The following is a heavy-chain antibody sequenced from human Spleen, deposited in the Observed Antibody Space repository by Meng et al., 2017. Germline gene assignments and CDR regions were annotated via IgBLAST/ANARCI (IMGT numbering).Heavy chain of an antibody. J-gene: IGHJ6*02. CDR3: ARVPLRLSAGTFPFASYGMDV. V-gene: IGHV3-74*01. Sequence: GGSLRLSCAASGFTFSSYAMHWVRQAPGRGLVWVSRINSDGSDTSYADSVKGRFTISRENAKNSLYLQMNSLRAGDTAVYYCARVPLRLSAGTFPFASYGMDVWGQGTTVTVSS. CDR2: INSDGSDT. D-gene: IGHD6-13*01. CDR1: GFTFSSYA.